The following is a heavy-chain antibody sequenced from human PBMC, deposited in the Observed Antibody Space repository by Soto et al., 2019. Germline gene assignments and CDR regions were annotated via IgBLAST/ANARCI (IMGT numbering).Heavy chain of an antibody. CDR3: ASLGGYYQSPDY. V-gene: IGHV4-59*08. D-gene: IGHD3-22*01. CDR1: GGSLSRYY. Sequence: SQTLSLTCTVSGGSLSRYYWSWIRQPPGKGLEWIGYIYYTGSTTYNPSIKSRVTISLDSSKNQFSLNLTSVSAADTAVYYGASLGGYYQSPDYWVQGTLVTVSA. CDR2: IYYTGST. J-gene: IGHJ4*02.